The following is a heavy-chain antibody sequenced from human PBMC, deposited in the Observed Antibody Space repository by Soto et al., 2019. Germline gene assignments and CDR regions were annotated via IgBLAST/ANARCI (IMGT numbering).Heavy chain of an antibody. D-gene: IGHD2-2*01. J-gene: IGHJ5*02. CDR2: ISYSGST. CDR3: ARVPDR. CDR1: GGSISSGNYY. Sequence: PSETLSLTCTVSGGSISSGNYYWSWIRQPPGKGLEWIGFISYSGSTYYSASLQSRVTMSVDTSKNQFSLKLSSVTAADTAVYYCARVPDRWGQGTLVTVSS. V-gene: IGHV4-30-4*01.